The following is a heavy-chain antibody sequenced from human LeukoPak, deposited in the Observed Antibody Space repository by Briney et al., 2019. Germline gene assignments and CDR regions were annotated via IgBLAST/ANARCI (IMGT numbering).Heavy chain of an antibody. J-gene: IGHJ6*03. D-gene: IGHD2-2*01. Sequence: SVKVSCKASGGIFNGYSITWVRQAPGQGLEWVGGVIPMFGATNHAQKFQGRVTLTTDESSSTAYMELTSLTSEDTAVYYCARGTAYCTSTSCSIFYHYYYMDVWGKGTTVTVSS. CDR1: GGIFNGYS. CDR3: ARGTAYCTSTSCSIFYHYYYMDV. CDR2: VIPMFGAT. V-gene: IGHV1-69*05.